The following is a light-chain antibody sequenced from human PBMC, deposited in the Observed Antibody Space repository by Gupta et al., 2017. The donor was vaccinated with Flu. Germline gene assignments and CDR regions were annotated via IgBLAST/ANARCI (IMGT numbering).Light chain of an antibody. CDR3: QQEDSCPWT. J-gene: IGKJ1*01. CDR2: AAS. V-gene: IGKV1-8*01. CDR1: QGISSY. Sequence: AIRMTQSPSSFSASTGDIVTITCRASQGISSYLAWYQQKPGKAPKLLIYAASTGQSGVPSRFSGSGSGTDFTLTISGRQSEDFATYYCQQEDSCPWTFGQGTKVEIK.